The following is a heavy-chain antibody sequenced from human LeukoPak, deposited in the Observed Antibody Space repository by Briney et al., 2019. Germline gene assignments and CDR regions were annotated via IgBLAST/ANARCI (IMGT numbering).Heavy chain of an antibody. CDR3: ARGGGSSWYIIWFDL. D-gene: IGHD6-13*01. CDR1: GFTVSSNY. Sequence: GGSLRLSCAASGFTVSSNYMSWVRQAPGKGLEWVSVIYSGGSTYYADSVKGRFTISRDNSKNTLYLQMNSLRAEDTAVYYCARGGGSSWYIIWFDLWGQGTLVTVSS. J-gene: IGHJ5*02. CDR2: IYSGGST. V-gene: IGHV3-66*01.